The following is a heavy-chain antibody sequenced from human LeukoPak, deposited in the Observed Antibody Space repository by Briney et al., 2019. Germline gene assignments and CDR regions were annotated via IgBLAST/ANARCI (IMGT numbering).Heavy chain of an antibody. D-gene: IGHD5-24*01. J-gene: IGHJ6*02. Sequence: GASVKLSCKASGYTFTIYGISWVRQAPGQGLELMGWICAYNGNTNYAQKLQRRVTMTTDTSTSRAYMELRSLRSDDTAVYYCARGSYVEMVPYYYYGMDVWGQGTTVTVSS. V-gene: IGHV1-18*01. CDR1: GYTFTIYG. CDR2: ICAYNGNT. CDR3: ARGSYVEMVPYYYYGMDV.